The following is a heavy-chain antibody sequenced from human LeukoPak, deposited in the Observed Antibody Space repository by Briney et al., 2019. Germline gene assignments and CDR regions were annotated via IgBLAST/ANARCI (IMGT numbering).Heavy chain of an antibody. J-gene: IGHJ5*02. CDR3: TRDWLRFGH. CDR1: GFTFCDYA. D-gene: IGHD5-18*01. CDR2: IRSKTYGGTT. V-gene: IGHV3-49*04. Sequence: GGSLRLSCTTSGFTFCDYAMSWVRQAPGKGLEWVGFIRSKTYGGTTEYAASVKGRFTISRDDSKSIAYLQMNSLKTEDTAVYYCTRDWLRFGHWGQGTLVTVSS.